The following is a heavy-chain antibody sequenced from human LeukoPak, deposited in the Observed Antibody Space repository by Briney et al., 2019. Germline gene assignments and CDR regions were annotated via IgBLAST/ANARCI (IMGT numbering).Heavy chain of an antibody. J-gene: IGHJ1*01. CDR2: ITTNGGGT. CDR3: AIMHGYYDGTGYWVQ. Sequence: PGGSLGLSCAASGFTFASYGMSWVRQAPGKGLEWVSFITTNGGGTSYADSVEGRFTISRDNPRNTLYMQMNSLRDEDTAVYYCAIMHGYYDGTGYWVQWGQGTLVTVSS. D-gene: IGHD3-22*01. CDR1: GFTFASYG. V-gene: IGHV3-23*01.